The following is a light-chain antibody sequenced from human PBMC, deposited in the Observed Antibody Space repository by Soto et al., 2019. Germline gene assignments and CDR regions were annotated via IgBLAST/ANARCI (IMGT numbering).Light chain of an antibody. V-gene: IGKV3-20*01. CDR1: QSVSSSY. CDR3: QQFGSSLWT. J-gene: IGKJ1*01. CDR2: GAS. Sequence: EIVLTQSPGTLSLSPGERATLSCRASQSVSSSYLAWYQQKPGQAPRLLIYGASSRATGIPDRFSGSGSGKDFPLTLGNLGPKIFAVYYCQQFGSSLWTFGQGTKVEIK.